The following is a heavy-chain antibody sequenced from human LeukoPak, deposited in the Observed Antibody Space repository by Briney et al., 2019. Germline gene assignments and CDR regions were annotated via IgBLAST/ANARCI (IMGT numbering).Heavy chain of an antibody. CDR2: IKNKPNSYTT. D-gene: IGHD3-22*01. CDR3: AREPGNHYYDGSGFYRYFDY. CDR1: GFTFSDHY. V-gene: IGHV3-72*01. Sequence: PGGSLRLSCAASGFTFSDHYMDWVRQAPGKGLEWVGRIKNKPNSYTTEYAASVKGRFTISRDDSKNSLYLQMNSLRAEDTAVYYCAREPGNHYYDGSGFYRYFDYWGQGTLVTVSS. J-gene: IGHJ4*02.